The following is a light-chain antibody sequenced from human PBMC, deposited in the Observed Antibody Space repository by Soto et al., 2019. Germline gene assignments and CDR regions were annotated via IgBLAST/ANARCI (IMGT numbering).Light chain of an antibody. CDR2: DAS. CDR1: QSVSSN. Sequence: EIVLTQSPATLSVSPGERATLPCRASQSVSSNLAWYQQKPGQAPRLLIYDASTRATGVPARFSGSGSGTEFTLTISSLQSEDFAVYYCQHYIAWPEFGQGTKVDNK. J-gene: IGKJ1*01. V-gene: IGKV3-15*01. CDR3: QHYIAWPE.